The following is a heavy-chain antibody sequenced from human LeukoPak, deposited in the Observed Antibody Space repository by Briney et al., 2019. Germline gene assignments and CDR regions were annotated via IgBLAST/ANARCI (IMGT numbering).Heavy chain of an antibody. D-gene: IGHD6-13*01. CDR2: IYYSGST. J-gene: IGHJ4*02. V-gene: IGHV4-59*12. Sequence: SETLSLTCTVSGGSISSYYWSWIRQPPGKGLEWIGYIYYSGSTQYNPSLRSRVTISLDTSKNQFSLKVNSVTAADTAVYYCAREDFTAAGTSNFDYWGQGTLVTVSS. CDR3: AREDFTAAGTSNFDY. CDR1: GGSISSYY.